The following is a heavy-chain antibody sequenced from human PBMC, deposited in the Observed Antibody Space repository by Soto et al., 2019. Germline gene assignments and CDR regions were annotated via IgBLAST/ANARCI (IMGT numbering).Heavy chain of an antibody. CDR2: IYYSGST. J-gene: IGHJ4*02. D-gene: IGHD3-10*01. V-gene: IGHV4-30-4*01. Sequence: QVQLQESGPGLVKPSQTLSLTCTVSGGSISSGDYYWSWIRQPPGKGLEWIGYIYYSGSTYYNPSLKSRVTIPVDTAKNQFSLKLSSVTAADTAVHYCDRARLLWFGGSSTFDCWGQGTLVTVYS. CDR1: GGSISSGDYY. CDR3: DRARLLWFGGSSTFDC.